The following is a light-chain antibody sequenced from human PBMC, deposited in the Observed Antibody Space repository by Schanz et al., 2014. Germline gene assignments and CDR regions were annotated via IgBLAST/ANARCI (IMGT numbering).Light chain of an antibody. Sequence: DIVLTQSPATLSLSPGERATLSCRASQSVRSFLAWYQQKPGQAPRLLIYDASNRATGIPARFSGSGSGTDFTLTIRSLEPEDFAVYYCQHRSIWPPGITFGPGTKVVIK. CDR2: DAS. V-gene: IGKV3-11*01. CDR1: QSVRSF. J-gene: IGKJ3*01. CDR3: QHRSIWPPGIT.